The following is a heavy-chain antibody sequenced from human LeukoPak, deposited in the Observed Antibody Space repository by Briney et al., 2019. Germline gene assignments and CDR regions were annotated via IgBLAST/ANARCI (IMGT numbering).Heavy chain of an antibody. CDR2: IKQDGSEK. V-gene: IGHV3-7*01. Sequence: GGSLRLSCAASGFTFSSYWMHWVRQAPGKGLEWVANIKQDGSEKYYVHSVKGRFTISRDNAKNSLYLQMNSLRAEDTAVYYCARKNKYSSYGSDFDYWGQGTLVAVSS. J-gene: IGHJ4*02. CDR1: GFTFSSYW. D-gene: IGHD6-6*01. CDR3: ARKNKYSSYGSDFDY.